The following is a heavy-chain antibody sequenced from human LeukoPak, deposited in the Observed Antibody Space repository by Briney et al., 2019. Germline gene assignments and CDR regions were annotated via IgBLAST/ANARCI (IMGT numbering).Heavy chain of an antibody. Sequence: PGGSLRLSCAASRFTFRNYAMHWVRQAPGKGLEWVAVISFDGTNKDYADSVKGRFSISRDNSKNTLYLQMNRLRADDTAVYYCARGRPRGRTGSVWFDYWGQGTLVTVSS. J-gene: IGHJ4*02. CDR2: ISFDGTNK. CDR1: RFTFRNYA. CDR3: ARGRPRGRTGSVWFDY. D-gene: IGHD3/OR15-3a*01. V-gene: IGHV3-30*04.